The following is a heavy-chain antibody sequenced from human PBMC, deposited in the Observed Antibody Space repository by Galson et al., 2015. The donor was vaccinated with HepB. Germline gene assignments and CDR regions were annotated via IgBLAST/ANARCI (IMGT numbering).Heavy chain of an antibody. CDR3: AKDQTQFAELLGYYYGLDV. CDR1: GLTFSSYG. Sequence: SLRLSCAASGLTFSSYGMHWVRQPPGKGLEWVAFIRYDGDNKYYADSVKGRFTISRDNFKDTLNLQMSSLRAEDTAVYHCAKDQTQFAELLGYYYGLDVWGQGTTVAVSS. J-gene: IGHJ6*02. V-gene: IGHV3-30*02. D-gene: IGHD3-10*01. CDR2: IRYDGDNK.